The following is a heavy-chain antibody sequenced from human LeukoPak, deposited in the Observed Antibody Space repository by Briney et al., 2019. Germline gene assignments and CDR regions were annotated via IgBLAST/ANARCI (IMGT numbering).Heavy chain of an antibody. Sequence: GGSLRLSCAASGFTVSSNYMSWVRQAPGKGLEWVSVIYSGGSTYYADSVKGRFTISRDNSKNTLYLQMNSLRAEDTAVYYCARKFRGSGSYYNAAFDIWGQGTMVTVSS. D-gene: IGHD3-10*01. CDR2: IYSGGST. CDR1: GFTVSSNY. J-gene: IGHJ3*02. V-gene: IGHV3-66*01. CDR3: ARKFRGSGSYYNAAFDI.